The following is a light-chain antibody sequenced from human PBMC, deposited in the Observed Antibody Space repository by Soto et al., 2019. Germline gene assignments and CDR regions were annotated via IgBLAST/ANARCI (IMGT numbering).Light chain of an antibody. Sequence: DIQMTQSPSTLSGSVGDRVAITCRASQTISSWLAWYQQKPGKAPKLLIYKASTLKSGVPSRFSGSGSGTEFTLTISSLQPDDFATYYCQQYNSYETFGQGTKV. CDR1: QTISSW. V-gene: IGKV1-5*03. J-gene: IGKJ1*01. CDR2: KAS. CDR3: QQYNSYET.